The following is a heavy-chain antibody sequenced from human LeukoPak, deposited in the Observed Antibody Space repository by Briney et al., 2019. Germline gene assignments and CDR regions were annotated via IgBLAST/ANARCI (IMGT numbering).Heavy chain of an antibody. J-gene: IGHJ4*02. Sequence: ASVKVSCKTSGYTFTSYGITWVRQAPGQGLEWMGWISAYNGVTKYSQKFQDRVTMTTDQPTSTAYLELRSLRSDDTAVYYCARARNIVGPTTSFDYWGQGTLVTVSS. D-gene: IGHD1-26*01. CDR1: GYTFTSYG. CDR3: ARARNIVGPTTSFDY. CDR2: ISAYNGVT. V-gene: IGHV1-18*01.